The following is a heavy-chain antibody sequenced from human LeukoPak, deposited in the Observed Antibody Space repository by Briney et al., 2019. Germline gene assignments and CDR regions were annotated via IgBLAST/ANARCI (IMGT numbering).Heavy chain of an antibody. CDR3: AKFGSGSYYPLFDY. CDR1: GFTFSSYG. V-gene: IGHV3-23*01. CDR2: ISGSGGST. J-gene: IGHJ4*02. D-gene: IGHD3-10*01. Sequence: GGSLRLSCAASGFTFSSYGMSWVRQAPGKGLEWVSAISGSGGSTYYADSVKGRFTVSRDNSKNTLYLQMNSLRAEDTAVYYRAKFGSGSYYPLFDYWGQGTLVTVSS.